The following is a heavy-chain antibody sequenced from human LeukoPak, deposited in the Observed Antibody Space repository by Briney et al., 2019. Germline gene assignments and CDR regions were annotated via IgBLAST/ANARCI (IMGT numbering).Heavy chain of an antibody. J-gene: IGHJ2*01. Sequence: SGGSLRLSRAVSGFNFDDYAMHWVRQAPGRGLEWVSGINWKTGNGIYADSVKGRFTISRDNAKNSLYLQMSSLRAEDTALYYCTRRAARWQFDLWGRGALLTVSS. D-gene: IGHD5-24*01. CDR1: GFNFDDYA. CDR3: TRRAARWQFDL. V-gene: IGHV3-9*01. CDR2: INWKTGNG.